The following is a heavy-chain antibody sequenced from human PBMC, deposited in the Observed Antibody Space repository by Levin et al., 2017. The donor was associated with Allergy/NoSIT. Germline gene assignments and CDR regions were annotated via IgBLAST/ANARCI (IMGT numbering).Heavy chain of an antibody. Sequence: SETLSLTCTVSGGSISSYYCSWIRQPPGKGLEWIGYIYYSWSTNYNPSLKSRVTISVDTSKNQFSLKLSSVTAADTAVYYCAREVAADYGANYFDYWGQGTLVTVSS. D-gene: IGHD4-17*01. V-gene: IGHV4-59*01. CDR2: IYYSWST. CDR1: GGSISSYY. J-gene: IGHJ4*02. CDR3: AREVAADYGANYFDY.